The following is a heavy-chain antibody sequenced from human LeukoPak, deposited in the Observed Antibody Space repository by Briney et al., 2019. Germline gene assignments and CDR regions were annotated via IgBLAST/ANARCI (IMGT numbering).Heavy chain of an antibody. J-gene: IGHJ5*02. CDR1: GGSFSGYY. D-gene: IGHD2-2*01. Sequence: SETLSLTCAVYGGSFSGYYWSWIRQPPGKGLEWIGEINHSGSTNYNPSLKSRVTISVDTSKNQFSLKLSSVTAADTAVYYCAGDARVVPAAPRGGNWFDPWGQGTLVTVSS. V-gene: IGHV4-34*01. CDR3: AGDARVVPAAPRGGNWFDP. CDR2: INHSGST.